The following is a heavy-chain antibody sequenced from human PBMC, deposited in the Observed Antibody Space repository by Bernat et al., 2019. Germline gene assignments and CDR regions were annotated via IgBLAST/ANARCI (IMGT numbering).Heavy chain of an antibody. CDR3: ARGGGYMVKRSFDY. CDR1: GFTFSSYA. D-gene: IGHD5-24*01. Sequence: QVQLVESGGGVVQPGRSLRLSCAASGFTFSSYAMHWVRQAPGKGLEWVAVISYDGSNKYYADSVKGRFTISRDNSKNTLYLQMNSLRAEDTAVYYCARGGGYMVKRSFDYWGQGTLVTVSS. CDR2: ISYDGSNK. V-gene: IGHV3-30-3*01. J-gene: IGHJ4*02.